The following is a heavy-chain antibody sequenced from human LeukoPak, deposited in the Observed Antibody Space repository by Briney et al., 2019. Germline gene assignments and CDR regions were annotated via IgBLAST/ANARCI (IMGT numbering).Heavy chain of an antibody. CDR1: GYTFTDYG. CDR3: ARGGDNYMDF. Sequence: GASVKVSCKASGYTFTDYGLSWVRQAPGQGLEWMGWTRVYNGDTNYAQKFQGRLTVTTDPSTSTAYMELRSLRSDDTAAYYCARGGDNYMDFWGQGTLVTNSS. J-gene: IGHJ4*02. V-gene: IGHV1-18*01. CDR2: TRVYNGDT. D-gene: IGHD1-1*01.